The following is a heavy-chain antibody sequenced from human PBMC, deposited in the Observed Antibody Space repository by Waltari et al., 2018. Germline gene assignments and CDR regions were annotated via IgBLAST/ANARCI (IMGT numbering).Heavy chain of an antibody. V-gene: IGHV1-8*01. Sequence: QVQLVQSGAEVKKPGASVKVSCKASGYPFTSYDINWVRQATGQGPEWMGWMKPNKGRTGYAQKFQGRVTMTRDTSRSTAYMELSGLTSEDTAVYYCARPTGTTIDPWGQGTLVTVSS. D-gene: IGHD1-1*01. J-gene: IGHJ5*02. CDR3: ARPTGTTIDP. CDR2: MKPNKGRT. CDR1: GYPFTSYD.